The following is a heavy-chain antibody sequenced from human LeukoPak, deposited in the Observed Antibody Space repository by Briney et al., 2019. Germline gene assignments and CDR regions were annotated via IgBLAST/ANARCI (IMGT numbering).Heavy chain of an antibody. V-gene: IGHV3-7*01. Sequence: GGSLRLSCAASGFTFSSYVMTWVRQAPGKGLEWVANIKQDGSEKYYVDSVRGRFTISRDNAKNSLYLQMSSLRAEDTAVYYCSVKPASVAFDLWGQGTMVTVSS. D-gene: IGHD2-2*01. CDR1: GFTFSSYV. CDR3: SVKPASVAFDL. CDR2: IKQDGSEK. J-gene: IGHJ3*01.